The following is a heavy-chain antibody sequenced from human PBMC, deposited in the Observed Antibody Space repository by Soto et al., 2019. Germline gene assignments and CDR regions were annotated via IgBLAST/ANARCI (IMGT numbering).Heavy chain of an antibody. J-gene: IGHJ4*02. CDR3: ARSPFDILTGSLRYFDY. Sequence: GESLKISCHVSGYYFTSHWIAWVRQMPGKGLEWMGVIYPGDSDSRYSPSFQGQVTISVDKSINTAYLQWSRLKSSDSAVYYCARSPFDILTGSLRYFDYWGQGTLVTVSS. D-gene: IGHD3-9*01. V-gene: IGHV5-51*01. CDR1: GYYFTSHW. CDR2: IYPGDSDS.